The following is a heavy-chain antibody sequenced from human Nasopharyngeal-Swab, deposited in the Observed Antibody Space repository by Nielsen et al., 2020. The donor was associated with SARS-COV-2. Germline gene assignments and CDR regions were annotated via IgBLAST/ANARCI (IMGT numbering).Heavy chain of an antibody. CDR1: GGTFSSYA. CDR3: ARSGYSNSDIDY. Sequence: SVKVSCKASGGTFSSYAISWVRQAPGQGLEWMGGIIPIFGTADYAQKFQDRVTITADESTCTAYMELSSLRSEDTAVYYCARSGYSNSDIDYWGQGTLVTVSS. D-gene: IGHD6-6*01. V-gene: IGHV1-69*13. CDR2: IIPIFGTA. J-gene: IGHJ4*02.